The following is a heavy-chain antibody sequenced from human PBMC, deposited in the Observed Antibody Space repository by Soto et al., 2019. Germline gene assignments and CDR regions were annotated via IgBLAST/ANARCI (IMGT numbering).Heavy chain of an antibody. CDR1: GDSISSGDSC. Sequence: SETLSLTCTVSGDSISSGDSCWSWIRQPPGKGLEWIGYIYSSGTTSYNPSLKSRVTISVDTSKNQFSLNLSSVTAADTAVYYCARYGSHYYYYKMDVWGQGTTVTVSS. V-gene: IGHV4-61*08. D-gene: IGHD1-26*01. CDR3: ARYGSHYYYYKMDV. CDR2: IYSSGTT. J-gene: IGHJ6*02.